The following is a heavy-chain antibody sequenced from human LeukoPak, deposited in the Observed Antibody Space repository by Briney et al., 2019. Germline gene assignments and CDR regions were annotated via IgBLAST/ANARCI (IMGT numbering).Heavy chain of an antibody. J-gene: IGHJ1*01. D-gene: IGHD6-19*01. Sequence: ASVKVSCKASGGTFSSYAISWVRQAPGQGLEWMGRIIPILGIANYAQKFQGRATITADKSTSTAYMELNSLRSEDTAVYYCASPYSSGWYGYFQHWGQGTLVTVSS. V-gene: IGHV1-69*04. CDR1: GGTFSSYA. CDR2: IIPILGIA. CDR3: ASPYSSGWYGYFQH.